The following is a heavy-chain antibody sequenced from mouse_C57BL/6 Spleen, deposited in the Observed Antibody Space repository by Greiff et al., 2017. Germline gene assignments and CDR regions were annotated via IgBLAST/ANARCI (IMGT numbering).Heavy chain of an antibody. D-gene: IGHD2-12*01. CDR2: ILPGSGST. Sequence: VQLQQSGAELMKPGASVKLSCKATGYTFTGYWIEWVKQRPGHGLEWIGEILPGSGSTNYHEKFKGKATFTADTSANTAYMQLISLTTEDSAIYYCARRGRYDYWCQGTTLTVSS. J-gene: IGHJ2*01. V-gene: IGHV1-9*01. CDR1: GYTFTGYW. CDR3: ARRGRYDY.